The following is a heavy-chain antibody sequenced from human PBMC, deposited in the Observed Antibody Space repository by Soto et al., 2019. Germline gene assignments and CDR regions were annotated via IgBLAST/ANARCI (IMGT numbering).Heavy chain of an antibody. V-gene: IGHV3-21*01. CDR3: ASNVDTAMASFDY. Sequence: PGGSLRLSCAASGFTFSSYSMNWVRQAPGKGLEWVSSISSSSSYIYYADSVKGRFTISRDNAKNSLYLQMSSLRAEDTAVYYCASNVDTAMASFDYWGQGTLVTVSS. CDR1: GFTFSSYS. D-gene: IGHD5-18*01. CDR2: ISSSSSYI. J-gene: IGHJ4*02.